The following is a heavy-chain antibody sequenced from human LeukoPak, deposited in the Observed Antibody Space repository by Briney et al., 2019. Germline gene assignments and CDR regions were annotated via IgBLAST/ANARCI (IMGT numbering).Heavy chain of an antibody. J-gene: IGHJ4*02. CDR2: INPSGGST. Sequence: GASVKVSCKAAGYIFTSYFMDWVRQAPGQWLEWMGIINPSGGSTSYAQKFQGRVTMTRDTSTSTDYMELSSLRSEDTAVYYCARDGSSFFDYWGQGTLVTVSS. CDR3: ARDGSSFFDY. D-gene: IGHD6-6*01. CDR1: GYIFTSYF. V-gene: IGHV1-46*01.